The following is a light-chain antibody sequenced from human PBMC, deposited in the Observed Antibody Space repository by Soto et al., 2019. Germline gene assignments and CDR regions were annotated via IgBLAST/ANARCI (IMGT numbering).Light chain of an antibody. V-gene: IGKV1-5*03. Sequence: DIQMTQSPSTLSASVGDRVTITCRASQSISSWLAWYQQKPGKAPKLLIYKASSLESGVPSRFSSSGSGTEFTLTISSLQPDDFATYYCQQYNSYSSWTFGQGTKV. CDR3: QQYNSYSSWT. CDR1: QSISSW. CDR2: KAS. J-gene: IGKJ1*01.